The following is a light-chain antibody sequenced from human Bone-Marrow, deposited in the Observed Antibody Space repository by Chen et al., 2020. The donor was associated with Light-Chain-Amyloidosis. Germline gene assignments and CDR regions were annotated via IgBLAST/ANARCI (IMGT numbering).Light chain of an antibody. CDR3: QQSNTFPIT. Sequence: DIQMLQSPSSVSASIADRVTITCRASQGISRRLAWYQQKPGKAPKLLIYAASTLHSGVPSRFSGSGSGTDFTLTISSLQPEDFATYYCQQSNTFPITYGQGTRLEIK. CDR1: QGISRR. CDR2: AAS. V-gene: IGKV1-12*01. J-gene: IGKJ5*01.